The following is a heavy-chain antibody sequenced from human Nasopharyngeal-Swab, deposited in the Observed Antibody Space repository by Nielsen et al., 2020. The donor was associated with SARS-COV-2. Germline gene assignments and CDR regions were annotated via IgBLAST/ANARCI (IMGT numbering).Heavy chain of an antibody. CDR2: ISSSSSTI. CDR3: ARDGGEDSSGPHQGLFDP. J-gene: IGHJ5*02. D-gene: IGHD3-22*01. Sequence: WIRQPPGKGLEWVSYISSSSSTIYYADSVKGRFTISRDNAKNSLYLQMNSLRAEDTAVYYCARDGGEDSSGPHQGLFDPWGQGTLVTVSS. V-gene: IGHV3-48*01.